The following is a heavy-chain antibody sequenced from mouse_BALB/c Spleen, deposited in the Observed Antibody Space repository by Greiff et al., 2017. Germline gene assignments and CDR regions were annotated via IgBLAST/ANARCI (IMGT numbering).Heavy chain of an antibody. CDR3: AKGIYYGYDGGYYYAMDY. Sequence: DVKLVESGGGLVKPGGSLKLSCAASGFTFSDYYMYWVRQTPEKRLEWVATISDGGSYTYYPDSVKVRFTISRDNAKNNLYLQMSSLKSEDTAMYYCAKGIYYGYDGGYYYAMDYWGQGTSVTVSS. V-gene: IGHV5-4*02. J-gene: IGHJ4*01. CDR1: GFTFSDYY. D-gene: IGHD2-2*01. CDR2: ISDGGSYT.